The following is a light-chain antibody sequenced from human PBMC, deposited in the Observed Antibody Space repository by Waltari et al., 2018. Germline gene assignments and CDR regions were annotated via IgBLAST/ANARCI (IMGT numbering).Light chain of an antibody. CDR2: GAS. J-gene: IGKJ1*01. Sequence: EIVMTQSPATLSVSPGETATLSCRASQIVSSNLAWYQQKPGQAPRLLIYGASTRATGIPARFSGSGSGTEFTLTISSLQSEDFAVYYCQQYNNWPRTFGQGTKVEIK. V-gene: IGKV3-15*01. CDR3: QQYNNWPRT. CDR1: QIVSSN.